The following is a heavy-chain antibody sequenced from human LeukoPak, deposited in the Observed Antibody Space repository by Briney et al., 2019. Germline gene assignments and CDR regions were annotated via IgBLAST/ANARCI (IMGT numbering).Heavy chain of an antibody. CDR1: GFTFSSYN. D-gene: IGHD3/OR15-3a*01. CDR3: ARTLDSALDV. V-gene: IGHV3-48*01. J-gene: IGHJ6*04. CDR2: ISRSGRTV. Sequence: GGYLRLSCAGSGFTFSSYNMNWVRQAPGKGLEWISYISRSGRTVYYAESVRGRFAISSDNARSSLYLQMAGLTAEDTAVYYCARTLDSALDVWGNGTTVTVSS.